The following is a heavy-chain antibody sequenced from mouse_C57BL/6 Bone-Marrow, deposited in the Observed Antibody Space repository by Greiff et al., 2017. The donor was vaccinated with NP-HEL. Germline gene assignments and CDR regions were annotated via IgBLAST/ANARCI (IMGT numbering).Heavy chain of an antibody. CDR2: IDPSDSYT. Sequence: QVQLQQSGAELVRPGTSVKLSCKASGYTFTSYWMHWVKQRPGQGLEWIGVIDPSDSYTNYNQKFKGKATLTVDTSSSTAYMQLSSLTSEDSAVYYCERVSTMVKWFAYWGQGTLVTVSA. J-gene: IGHJ3*01. CDR1: GYTFTSYW. V-gene: IGHV1-59*01. D-gene: IGHD2-2*01. CDR3: ERVSTMVKWFAY.